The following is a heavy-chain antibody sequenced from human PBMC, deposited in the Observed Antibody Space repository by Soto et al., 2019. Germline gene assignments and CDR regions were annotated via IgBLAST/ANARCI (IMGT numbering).Heavy chain of an antibody. Sequence: PGESLKISCKVSGYTFTNYWISWVRQMPGKGLEWMGRIDPSDSYLNYSPSFQGHVTISADKSISTAYLQWSSLKASDTAMYYCARGLSGTPYYGMDVWGQGTTVTVSS. CDR2: IDPSDSYL. V-gene: IGHV5-10-1*01. CDR1: GYTFTNYW. J-gene: IGHJ6*02. D-gene: IGHD6-13*01. CDR3: ARGLSGTPYYGMDV.